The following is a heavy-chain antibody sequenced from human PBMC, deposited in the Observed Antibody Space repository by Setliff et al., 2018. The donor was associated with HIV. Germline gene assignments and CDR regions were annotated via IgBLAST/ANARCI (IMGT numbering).Heavy chain of an antibody. V-gene: IGHV4-4*09. J-gene: IGHJ4*02. Sequence: SETLSLTCTVSGGSISSYYWSWIRQLPGKGLEWIGYIYTSGSTNYNPSLKSRVTISVDTSKNQFSLKLSSVTAADTAVYYCARHVSWYSSSWSYYFDYWGQGTLVTVSS. CDR3: ARHVSWYSSSWSYYFDY. D-gene: IGHD6-13*01. CDR2: IYTSGST. CDR1: GGSISSYY.